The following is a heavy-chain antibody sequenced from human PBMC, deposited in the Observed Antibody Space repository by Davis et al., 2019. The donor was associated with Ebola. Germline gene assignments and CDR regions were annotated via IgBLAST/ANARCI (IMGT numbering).Heavy chain of an antibody. V-gene: IGHV3-15*01. CDR1: GFTFSTAW. J-gene: IGHJ4*02. CDR2: IKSKTDGGTT. D-gene: IGHD1-26*01. CDR3: IRHSGSQWF. Sequence: PGGSLRLSCAASGFTFSTAWMTWVRQAPGKGLEWVGRIKSKTDGGTTDYAAPVQGRFTISRDDSRNTLYLRINSLKTEDTAVYYWIRHSGSQWFWGQGTLVTVSS.